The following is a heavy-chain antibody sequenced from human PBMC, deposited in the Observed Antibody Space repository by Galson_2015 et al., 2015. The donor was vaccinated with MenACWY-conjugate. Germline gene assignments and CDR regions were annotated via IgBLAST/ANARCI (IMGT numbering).Heavy chain of an antibody. CDR3: ARDAKFWGFTDYWYFDL. CDR2: ISSSSSYT. Sequence: SLRLSCAASGFTFSDYYMSWLRQAPGKGLEWVSYISSSSSYTNYADSVKGRFTISRDNAKNSLYLQMNSLRAEDTAVYYCARDAKFWGFTDYWYFDLWGRGPLVTVSS. D-gene: IGHD7-27*01. J-gene: IGHJ2*01. CDR1: GFTFSDYY. V-gene: IGHV3-11*05.